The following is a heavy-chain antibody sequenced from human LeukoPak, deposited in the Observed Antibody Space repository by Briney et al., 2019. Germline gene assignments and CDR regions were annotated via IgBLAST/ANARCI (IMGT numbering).Heavy chain of an antibody. D-gene: IGHD5-18*01. CDR1: GGSIRSGSYY. J-gene: IGHJ4*02. CDR2: IHAGGST. V-gene: IGHV4-61*02. CDR3: ARDEYSYGSRTHPHFFDY. Sequence: SETLSLTCTVYGGSIRSGSYYWSWIRQPAGKGLEWIGRIHAGGSTNYNPSLKSRVTVSAATSKNQFSLKLVSVTATDMALYSRARDEYSYGSRTHPHFFDYSGQGTLVTVSS.